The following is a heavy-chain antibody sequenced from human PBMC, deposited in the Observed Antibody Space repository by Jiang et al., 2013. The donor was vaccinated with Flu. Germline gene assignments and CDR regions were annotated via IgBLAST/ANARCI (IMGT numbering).Heavy chain of an antibody. D-gene: IGHD5-12*01. V-gene: IGHV3-30*18. J-gene: IGHJ4*02. Sequence: AVISYDGSNKYYADSVKGRFTISRDNSKNTLYLQMNSLRAEDTAVYYCAKDGRSGYDPGDYWGQGTLVTVSS. CDR3: AKDGRSGYDPGDY. CDR2: ISYDGSNK.